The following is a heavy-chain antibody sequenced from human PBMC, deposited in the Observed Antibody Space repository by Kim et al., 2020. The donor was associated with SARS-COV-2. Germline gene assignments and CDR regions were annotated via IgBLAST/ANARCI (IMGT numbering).Heavy chain of an antibody. Sequence: GGSLRLSCAASGFTFSSYAMHWVRQAPGKGLEWVAVISYDGSNKYYADSVKGRFTTSRDNSKNTLYLQMNSLRAEDTAVYYCAREDYDSSGYHQRNAFDIWGQGTMVTVSS. CDR1: GFTFSSYA. V-gene: IGHV3-30-3*01. CDR3: AREDYDSSGYHQRNAFDI. D-gene: IGHD3-22*01. J-gene: IGHJ3*02. CDR2: ISYDGSNK.